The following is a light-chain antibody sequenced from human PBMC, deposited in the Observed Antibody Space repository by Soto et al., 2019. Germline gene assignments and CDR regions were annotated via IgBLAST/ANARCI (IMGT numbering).Light chain of an antibody. CDR3: QSYDSSLSGSEV. J-gene: IGLJ1*01. CDR1: SSNIGNNF. CDR2: GNG. V-gene: IGLV1-40*01. Sequence: QSVLTQPPSVSAAPGQKVTISCSGSSSNIGNNFVTWYQQLPGTAPKLLIYGNGNRPSGVPDRFSGSKSGTSASLAITGLLAEDEADYYCQSYDSSLSGSEVFGTGTKVTVL.